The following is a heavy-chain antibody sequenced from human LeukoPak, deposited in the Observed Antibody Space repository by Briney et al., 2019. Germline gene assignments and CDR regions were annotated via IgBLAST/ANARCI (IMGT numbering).Heavy chain of an antibody. Sequence: SETLSLTCSVSGSSIRSGSYFWGWIRQPPGKGLEWIGSIDYVGSTYYNPSLKSRVTISEDTSKNQFSLKLTSVTAADTALYYCARPVDHFWRGFYLWGQGTLVIVFS. V-gene: IGHV4-39*07. CDR2: IDYVGST. D-gene: IGHD3-3*02. J-gene: IGHJ5*02. CDR1: GSSIRSGSYF. CDR3: ARPVDHFWRGFYL.